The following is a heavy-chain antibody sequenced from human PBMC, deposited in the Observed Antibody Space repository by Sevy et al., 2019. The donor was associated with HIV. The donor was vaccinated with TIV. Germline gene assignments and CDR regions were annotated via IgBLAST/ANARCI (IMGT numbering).Heavy chain of an antibody. D-gene: IGHD1-1*01. J-gene: IGHJ5*02. CDR1: GFTLSNYW. CDR2: IKEDGSAK. V-gene: IGHV3-7*01. CDR3: VRAIQFDGAS. Sequence: GGSLRLSCAASGFTLSNYWVNWVRQAPGKGLEWVANIKEDGSAKFYVGSVKGRFTVSRDNAKNSAYLEMNNLRAEDTALYYCVRAIQFDGASWGQGTLVTVSS.